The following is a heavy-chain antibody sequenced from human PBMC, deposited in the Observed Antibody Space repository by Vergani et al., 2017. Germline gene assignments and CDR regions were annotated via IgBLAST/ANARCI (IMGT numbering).Heavy chain of an antibody. Sequence: QVQLVQSGAEVKKPGASVKVSCKASGYTFTSYAMHWVRQAPGQRLEWMGIINPSGGSTSYTRKFQGSVTMSRGTATSTVYMVLSSLRSADTAVYYCARYYLGYCSSTSCYTVSYYMDVWGKGTTVTVSS. CDR3: ARYYLGYCSSTSCYTVSYYMDV. CDR2: INPSGGST. J-gene: IGHJ6*03. V-gene: IGHV1-46*01. CDR1: GYTFTSYA. D-gene: IGHD2-2*02.